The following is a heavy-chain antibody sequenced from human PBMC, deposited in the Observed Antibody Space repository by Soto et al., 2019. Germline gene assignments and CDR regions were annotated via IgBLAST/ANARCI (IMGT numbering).Heavy chain of an antibody. V-gene: IGHV3-9*01. J-gene: IGHJ4*02. D-gene: IGHD5-18*01. CDR2: ISWNSGNI. CDR1: GFTFDDYA. Sequence: PGGSLRLSCAASGFTFDDYAMYWVRQVLGKGLEWVSSISWNSGNIGYADSVKGRFTTSRDNAENSLYLQMNSLRPEDTALYYCVRSKSGYSYGTPFDYWGQGTLVTVSS. CDR3: VRSKSGYSYGTPFDY.